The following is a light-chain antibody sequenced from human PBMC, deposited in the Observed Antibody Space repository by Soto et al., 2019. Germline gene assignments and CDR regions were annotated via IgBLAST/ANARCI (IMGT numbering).Light chain of an antibody. CDR3: QQRSNWPLT. V-gene: IGKV3D-15*01. Sequence: ETVMTQSPVALSVSPGERATLSCRARQNVRKNLAWYQQKPGQAPRLLIYGASTRATGIPDRFSGSGSGTDFTLTISSLEPEDLAVYYCQQRSNWPLTFGGGTKVDIK. CDR1: QNVRKN. J-gene: IGKJ4*01. CDR2: GAS.